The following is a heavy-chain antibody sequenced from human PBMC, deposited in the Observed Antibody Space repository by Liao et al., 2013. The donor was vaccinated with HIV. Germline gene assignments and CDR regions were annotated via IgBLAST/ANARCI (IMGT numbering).Heavy chain of an antibody. CDR1: GGSISSSNYN. Sequence: QLQLQESGPGLVKPSETLSLTCTVSGGSISSSNYNWGWIRQSPGKGLEWIGSISYGGSTYYNPSLKSRVIISVVTSKNQVSLKLTSVTAADTAVYYCARDNGYCSSTSCHTGLPFDYWGQGTLVTVSS. D-gene: IGHD2-2*02. V-gene: IGHV4-39*07. J-gene: IGHJ4*02. CDR3: ARDNGYCSSTSCHTGLPFDY. CDR2: ISYGGST.